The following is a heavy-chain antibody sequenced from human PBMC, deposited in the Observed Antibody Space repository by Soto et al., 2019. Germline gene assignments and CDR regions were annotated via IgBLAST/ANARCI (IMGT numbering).Heavy chain of an antibody. CDR1: GYTFTSYY. J-gene: IGHJ6*02. Sequence: QVQLVQSGAEVKKPGASVKVSCKASGYTFTSYYMHWVRQAPGQGLEWMGIINPSGGSTSYAQKFQGRVTMTRETSTSTVDMELSSLRSEDTAGYYCAREGGGSFVVVPAASYYYYGMDVWGQGTTVTVSS. CDR2: INPSGGST. V-gene: IGHV1-46*01. D-gene: IGHD2-2*01. CDR3: AREGGGSFVVVPAASYYYYGMDV.